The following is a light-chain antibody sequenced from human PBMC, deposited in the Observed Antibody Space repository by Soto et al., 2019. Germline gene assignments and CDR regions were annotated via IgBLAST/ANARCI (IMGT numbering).Light chain of an antibody. J-gene: IGKJ1*01. CDR3: QQYAGSPRT. CDR1: QNLGTLY. V-gene: IGKV3-20*01. CDR2: SAS. Sequence: EVVVTQSPGTLSLSPGERGTLSCRASQNLGTLYLAWFQQKSGQAPRLLIYSASRRATGIPDRFTGSGSGTDFTLTINRVEPEDFAVYFCQQYAGSPRTFGQGTMVDIK.